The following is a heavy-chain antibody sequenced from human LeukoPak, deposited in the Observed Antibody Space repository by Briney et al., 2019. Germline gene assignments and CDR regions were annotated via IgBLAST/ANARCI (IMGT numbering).Heavy chain of an antibody. V-gene: IGHV3-23*01. CDR1: GFTFRTSA. CDR2: INGGDYST. Sequence: GGSLRLSCAASGFTFRTSAMSWVRQAPAKGLQWVSSINGGDYSTYYADSVKGRFTISRDSSKNILYLQMNSLRVDDTAVYYCAKDARRYSGWYFFDHWGQGTLVTVSS. J-gene: IGHJ4*02. D-gene: IGHD6-19*01. CDR3: AKDARRYSGWYFFDH.